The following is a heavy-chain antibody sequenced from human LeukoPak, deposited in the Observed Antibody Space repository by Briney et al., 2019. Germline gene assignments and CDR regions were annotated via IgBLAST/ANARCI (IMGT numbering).Heavy chain of an antibody. CDR2: ISYSGST. CDR1: GGSISSGDYY. Sequence: SQTLSLTCTVSGGSISSGDYYWNWIRQPPGKGLEWIGYISYSGSTYFNPSLKSRVTISVDTSKNQFSLKLSSVTAADTAVYYCARDLRMDPLRSKGGIAFDIWGQGTMVTVSS. D-gene: IGHD4-17*01. V-gene: IGHV4-30-4*08. J-gene: IGHJ3*02. CDR3: ARDLRMDPLRSKGGIAFDI.